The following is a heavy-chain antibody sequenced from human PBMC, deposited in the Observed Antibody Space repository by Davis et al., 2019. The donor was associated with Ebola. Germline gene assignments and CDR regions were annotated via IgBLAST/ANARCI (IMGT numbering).Heavy chain of an antibody. D-gene: IGHD2-2*03. CDR1: GFTFSSYG. V-gene: IGHV3-30*03. Sequence: GGSLRLSCAASGFTFSSYGMHWVRQAPGKGLEWVAVISYDGSNTYYADSVKGRFTISRDNSKNTLYLQMNSLRAEDTAVYYCARGWMSIPDYWGQGTLVTVSS. CDR3: ARGWMSIPDY. J-gene: IGHJ4*02. CDR2: ISYDGSNT.